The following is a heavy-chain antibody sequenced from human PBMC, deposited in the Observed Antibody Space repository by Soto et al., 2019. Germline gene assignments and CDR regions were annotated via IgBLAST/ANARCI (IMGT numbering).Heavy chain of an antibody. CDR3: AIRYCSGGSCYIHFDY. CDR1: GYSFTSYW. V-gene: IGHV5-10-1*01. CDR2: IDPSDSYT. J-gene: IGHJ4*02. D-gene: IGHD2-15*01. Sequence: LKISCKGSGYSFTSYWISWVRQMPGKGLEWMGRIDPSDSYTNYSPSFQGHVTISADKSISTAYLQWSSLKASDTAMYYCAIRYCSGGSCYIHFDYWGQGTLVTVSS.